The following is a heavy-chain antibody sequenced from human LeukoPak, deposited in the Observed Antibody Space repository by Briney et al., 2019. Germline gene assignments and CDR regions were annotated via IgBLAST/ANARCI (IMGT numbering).Heavy chain of an antibody. V-gene: IGHV1-8*01. Sequence: ASVKVSCKASGYTFTSYDINWVRQATGQGLEWMGWMNPNSGNTGYAQKFQGRVIMTRNTSISTAYMELSSLRSEDTAVYYCARGVAAAGGFDPWGQGTLVTVSS. CDR2: MNPNSGNT. CDR3: ARGVAAAGGFDP. D-gene: IGHD6-13*01. J-gene: IGHJ5*02. CDR1: GYTFTSYD.